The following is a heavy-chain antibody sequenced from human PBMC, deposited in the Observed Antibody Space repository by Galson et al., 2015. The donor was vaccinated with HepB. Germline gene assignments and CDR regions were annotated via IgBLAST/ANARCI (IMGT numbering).Heavy chain of an antibody. CDR1: GGTFGTYE. Sequence: SVKVSCKVSGGTFGTYEVNWVRQGPGQGLEWMGGTIPIFGEAKYAPKFQGRVTITADESTSTAYMELSNLTPADTAIYYCARPGRGFGGYDTDYHFASWGRGTLVTVSS. D-gene: IGHD5-12*01. J-gene: IGHJ4*02. CDR3: ARPGRGFGGYDTDYHFAS. V-gene: IGHV1-69*13. CDR2: TIPIFGEA.